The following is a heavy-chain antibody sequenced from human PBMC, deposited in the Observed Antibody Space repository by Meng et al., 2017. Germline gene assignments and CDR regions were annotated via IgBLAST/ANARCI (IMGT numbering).Heavy chain of an antibody. V-gene: IGHV4-38-2*02. CDR2: FHHSGTT. D-gene: IGHD1-26*01. Sequence: GSLRLSCTVSGFSINTNYYWGWIRQPPGKGLEWIGNFHHSGTTNYSPSLKSRVTISVDTSKNQFSLKLNSVSAADTAVYYCTRASVWYSGGYWGQGTLVTVSS. J-gene: IGHJ4*02. CDR1: GFSINTNYY. CDR3: TRASVWYSGGY.